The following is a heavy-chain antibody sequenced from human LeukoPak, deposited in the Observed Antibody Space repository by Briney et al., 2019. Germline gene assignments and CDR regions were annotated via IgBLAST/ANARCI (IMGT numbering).Heavy chain of an antibody. CDR3: ASRIATAGSVDY. Sequence: PGGSLRLSCAASGFTVSSNYTSWVRQAPGKGLEWVSVIYSSGSAYYADSVKGRFTISRDNSKNTLHLQMNTLRAEDTAVYYSASRIATAGSVDYWGQGTLVTVSS. J-gene: IGHJ4*02. CDR2: IYSSGSA. D-gene: IGHD6-13*01. V-gene: IGHV3-53*01. CDR1: GFTVSSNY.